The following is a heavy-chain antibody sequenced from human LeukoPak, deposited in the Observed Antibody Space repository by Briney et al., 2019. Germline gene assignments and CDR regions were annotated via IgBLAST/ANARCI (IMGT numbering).Heavy chain of an antibody. CDR1: GFTYSNAW. Sequence: GGSLRLSCAASGFTYSNAWMSWVRQAPGKGLEWVGRSKSKTDGGTTDYAAPVKGRFTISRDDSKNTLYLQMNSLKTEDTAVYYCTTSNSGYDYLFDYWGQGTLVTVSS. CDR3: TTSNSGYDYLFDY. V-gene: IGHV3-15*01. D-gene: IGHD5-12*01. J-gene: IGHJ4*02. CDR2: SKSKTDGGTT.